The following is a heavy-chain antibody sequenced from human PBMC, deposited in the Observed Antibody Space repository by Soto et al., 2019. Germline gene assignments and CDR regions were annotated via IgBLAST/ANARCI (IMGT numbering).Heavy chain of an antibody. J-gene: IGHJ4*02. V-gene: IGHV3-64*01. CDR2: ITSNGGGT. Sequence: GGSLRLSCVASGFTFSNYNMHWVRQAPGKGLEYVSAITSNGGGTYYANSVKGRFTISRDNSKNTVYLQVGSLRAEDMAVYYCARAGGAYNYEYWGQGTLVTVSS. CDR3: ARAGGAYNYEY. CDR1: GFTFSNYN. D-gene: IGHD5-12*01.